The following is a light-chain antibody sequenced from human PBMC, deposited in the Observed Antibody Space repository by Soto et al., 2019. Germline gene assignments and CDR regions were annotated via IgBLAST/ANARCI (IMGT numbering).Light chain of an antibody. Sequence: EIVLTQSPGTLSLSPGERATLSCRASQSVSSSYLAWYQQKPAQAPRLLIYGASSRATGIPDRFSGSGSGTGFTLTISRLEPEDVAVYYCQQYGSSPPWTFGQGTKVEIK. J-gene: IGKJ1*01. V-gene: IGKV3-20*01. CDR1: QSVSSSY. CDR2: GAS. CDR3: QQYGSSPPWT.